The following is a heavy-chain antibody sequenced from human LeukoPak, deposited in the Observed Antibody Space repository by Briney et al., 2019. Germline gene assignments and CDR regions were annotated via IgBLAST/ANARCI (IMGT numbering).Heavy chain of an antibody. CDR2: ISAYNGNT. D-gene: IGHD3-22*01. CDR1: GYTFTRHG. V-gene: IGHV1-18*01. J-gene: IGHJ4*02. CDR3: ARGPDSSGFYPFDY. Sequence: ASVKVSCKACGYTFTRHGISWVRQAPGQGLEWMGWISAYNGNTNYAQKLQGRVTMTTDTSTSTAYMELRSLRSDDTAVYYCARGPDSSGFYPFDYWGQGTLVTVSS.